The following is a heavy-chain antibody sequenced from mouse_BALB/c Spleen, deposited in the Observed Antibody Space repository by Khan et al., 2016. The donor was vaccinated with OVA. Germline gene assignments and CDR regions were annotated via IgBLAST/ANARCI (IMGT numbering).Heavy chain of an antibody. CDR3: ARQPYYQYYIMDY. CDR2: IWSDGTT. V-gene: IGHV2-6-1*01. J-gene: IGHJ4*01. Sequence: QMQLEESGPGLVAPSQSLSITCTISGFSLTDYGIHWVRQPPGKGLEWLMVIWSDGTTTYNSALKSRLSISKDNSKSQVFLKMNSLQTDDTAMYFCARQPYYQYYIMDYWGQGTSVTVSS. CDR1: GFSLTDYG. D-gene: IGHD2-10*01.